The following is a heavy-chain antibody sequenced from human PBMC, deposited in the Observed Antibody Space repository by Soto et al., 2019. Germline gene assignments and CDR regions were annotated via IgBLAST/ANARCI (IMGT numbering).Heavy chain of an antibody. Sequence: ASVKVSCKASGGTFSSYAISWVRQAPGQGLEWKGGIIPIFGTANYAQKFQGRVTITADESTSTAYRERSSLRTEDTAVYYCASTRRGASRYFQNWGQGTLVTASS. J-gene: IGHJ1*01. D-gene: IGHD1-26*01. CDR2: IIPIFGTA. CDR1: GGTFSSYA. CDR3: ASTRRGASRYFQN. V-gene: IGHV1-69*13.